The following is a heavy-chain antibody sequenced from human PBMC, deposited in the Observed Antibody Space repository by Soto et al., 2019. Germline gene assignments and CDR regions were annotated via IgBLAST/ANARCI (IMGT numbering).Heavy chain of an antibody. D-gene: IGHD5-18*01. CDR2: ISGSGGST. CDR3: AKPWIQLWLGEFDY. J-gene: IGHJ4*02. Sequence: GARRLSCSASGFTFISDAMSWVRQAPGKWLEWVSAISGSGGSTYYADSVKVRFTISRDNSKNTLYLQMNSLRAEDTAVYYCAKPWIQLWLGEFDYWGQGTLVTV. V-gene: IGHV3-23*01. CDR1: GFTFISDA.